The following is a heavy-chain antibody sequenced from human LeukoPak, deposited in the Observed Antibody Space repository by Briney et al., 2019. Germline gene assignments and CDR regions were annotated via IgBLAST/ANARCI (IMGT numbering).Heavy chain of an antibody. CDR1: GFTFSSYA. D-gene: IGHD6-13*01. CDR2: ISYDGSNK. CDR3: ATTQAGSSSWYVGWFDP. Sequence: GGSLRLSCAASGFTFSSYAMHWVRQAPGKGLEWVAVISYDGSNKYYADSVKGRCTISRDNSKNTLYLQMNSLRAEDTAVYYCATTQAGSSSWYVGWFDPWGQGTLVTVSS. J-gene: IGHJ5*02. V-gene: IGHV3-30*04.